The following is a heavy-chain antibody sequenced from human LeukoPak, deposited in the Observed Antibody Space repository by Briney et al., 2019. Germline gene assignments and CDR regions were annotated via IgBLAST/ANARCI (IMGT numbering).Heavy chain of an antibody. CDR1: GFTFSSYA. Sequence: GGSLRLSCAASGFTFSSYAMSWVRQAAGKGLEWVSAISGSGGSTYYADSVKGRFTISKDNSKNTLYLQMKSLRAEATAVYYCAKVCVSELADCSSTSCYFDYWGQGTLVTVSS. CDR2: ISGSGGST. D-gene: IGHD2-2*01. CDR3: AKVCVSELADCSSTSCYFDY. J-gene: IGHJ4*02. V-gene: IGHV3-23*01.